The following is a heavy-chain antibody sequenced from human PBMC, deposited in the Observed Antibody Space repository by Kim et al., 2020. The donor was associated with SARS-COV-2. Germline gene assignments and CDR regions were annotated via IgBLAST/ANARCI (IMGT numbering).Heavy chain of an antibody. J-gene: IGHJ4*02. CDR3: AREGYSSGWYYFDY. CDR1: GFTFSSYG. Sequence: GGSLRLSCAASGFTFSSYGMHWVRQAPGKGLEWVAVIWYDGSNKYYADSGKGRFTISRDNSKNTLYLQMNSLRAEDTAVYYCAREGYSSGWYYFDYWGQGTLVTVSS. CDR2: IWYDGSNK. D-gene: IGHD6-19*01. V-gene: IGHV3-33*01.